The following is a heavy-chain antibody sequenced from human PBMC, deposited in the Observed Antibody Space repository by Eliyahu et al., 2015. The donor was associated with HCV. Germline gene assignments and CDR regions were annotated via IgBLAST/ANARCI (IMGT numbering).Heavy chain of an antibody. J-gene: IGHJ4*02. CDR3: AKTAAASWGYFDY. V-gene: IGHV3-30*18. Sequence: QVQLVESGGGVVQPGRSLRLSCAASGFXFSASGIHWVRQAPGKGLEGVAFVSSDGSTKYYVDSVKGRFTISRDNSQNTLYLQMNSLRAEDTAVYYCAKTAAASWGYFDYWGQGTLVTVSS. CDR1: GFXFSASG. CDR2: VSSDGSTK. D-gene: IGHD6-25*01.